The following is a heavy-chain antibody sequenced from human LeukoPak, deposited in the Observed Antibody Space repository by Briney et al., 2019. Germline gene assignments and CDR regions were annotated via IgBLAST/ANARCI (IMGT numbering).Heavy chain of an antibody. CDR2: NNYSGRT. D-gene: IGHD3-3*01. CDR1: GGSISSYY. Sequence: AETLSLTCTVSGGSISSYYWSWIRQPPGKGLEWIGYNNYSGRTNYNPSLKSRVTISVDTSKNQFSLKLSSVTAADTAVYYCARGADYDFWSGYYPLGFWFDPWGQGTLVTVSS. CDR3: ARGADYDFWSGYYPLGFWFDP. J-gene: IGHJ5*02. V-gene: IGHV4-59*01.